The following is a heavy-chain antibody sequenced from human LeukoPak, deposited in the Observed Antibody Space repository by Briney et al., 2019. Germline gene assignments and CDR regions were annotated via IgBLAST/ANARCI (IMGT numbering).Heavy chain of an antibody. CDR3: ARTNDCGDYVDAFDI. CDR2: ISAYNGNT. CDR1: GYTFTSYG. Sequence: GASVKVSCKASGYTFTSYGISWVRQASGQGLEWMGWISAYNGNTNYAQKLQGRVTMTTDTSTSTAYMELRSLRSDDTAVYYCARTNDCGDYVDAFDIWGQGTMVTVSS. D-gene: IGHD4-17*01. V-gene: IGHV1-18*01. J-gene: IGHJ3*02.